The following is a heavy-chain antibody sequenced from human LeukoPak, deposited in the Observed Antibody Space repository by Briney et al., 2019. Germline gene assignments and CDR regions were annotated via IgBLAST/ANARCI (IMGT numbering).Heavy chain of an antibody. Sequence: SQTLSLTCTVSDDSISSGDYYWSWIRQPPGKGLEWIAYINYSGSTNYNPSLKSRVTISVDTSKNHFSLTLSSVTAADTAVYYCARFGGPHAFDIWGQGTMVTVSS. D-gene: IGHD3-3*01. CDR1: DDSISSGDYY. CDR2: INYSGST. J-gene: IGHJ3*02. CDR3: ARFGGPHAFDI. V-gene: IGHV4-61*03.